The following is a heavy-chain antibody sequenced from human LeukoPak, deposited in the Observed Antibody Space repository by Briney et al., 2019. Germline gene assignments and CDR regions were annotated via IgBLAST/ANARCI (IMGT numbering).Heavy chain of an antibody. CDR3: AKDPSMVRGVRDYYYMDV. D-gene: IGHD3-10*01. Sequence: GGSLRLSCAASGFTFSSYSMNWVRQAPGKGLEWVSYITSSRSTIYYADSVKGRFTISRDNAKNSLYLQMNSLRAEDTAVYYCAKDPSMVRGVRDYYYMDVWGKGTTVTISS. V-gene: IGHV3-48*01. J-gene: IGHJ6*03. CDR2: ITSSRSTI. CDR1: GFTFSSYS.